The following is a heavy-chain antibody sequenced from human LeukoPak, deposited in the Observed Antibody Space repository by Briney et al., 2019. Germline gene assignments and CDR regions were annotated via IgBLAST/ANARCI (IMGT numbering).Heavy chain of an antibody. CDR1: GYTLSNHA. D-gene: IGHD3-22*01. V-gene: IGHV1-18*04. J-gene: IGHJ4*02. Sequence: GASVKVSCKGSGYTLSNHAFSWVRQAPGQGLEWMGWISADNGNTNYAQKLQGRVTMTTDTSTSTAYMELRSLRSDDTAVYYCARSGWYYYDSSGPGWDWGQGTLVTVSS. CDR2: ISADNGNT. CDR3: ARSGWYYYDSSGPGWD.